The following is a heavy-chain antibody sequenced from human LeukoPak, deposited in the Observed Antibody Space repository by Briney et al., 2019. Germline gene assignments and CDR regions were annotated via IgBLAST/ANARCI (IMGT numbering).Heavy chain of an antibody. CDR1: GFTFSSYS. CDR2: ISSSSSYI. CDR3: ARGQRQGYYGSGSYSARGLIHYMDV. Sequence: GGSLRLSCAASGFTFSSYSMNWVRQAPGKGLEWVSSISSSSSYIYYADSVKGRFTISRDNAKNSLYLQMNSLRAEDTAVYYCARGQRQGYYGSGSYSARGLIHYMDVWGKGTTVTVSS. J-gene: IGHJ6*03. V-gene: IGHV3-21*01. D-gene: IGHD3-10*01.